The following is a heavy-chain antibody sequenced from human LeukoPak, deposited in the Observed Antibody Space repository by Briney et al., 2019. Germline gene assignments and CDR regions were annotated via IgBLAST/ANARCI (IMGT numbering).Heavy chain of an antibody. Sequence: GGSLRLSCVASGFTFSSYWMSWVRQAPGKGLEWVANIKQDGSEKYYVDSVKGRFTISRDNAKNSLYLQMNSLRAEDTAVYYCARLEPYGGNYFDYWGQGTLVTVSS. CDR2: IKQDGSEK. D-gene: IGHD4-23*01. CDR1: GFTFSSYW. CDR3: ARLEPYGGNYFDY. V-gene: IGHV3-7*01. J-gene: IGHJ4*02.